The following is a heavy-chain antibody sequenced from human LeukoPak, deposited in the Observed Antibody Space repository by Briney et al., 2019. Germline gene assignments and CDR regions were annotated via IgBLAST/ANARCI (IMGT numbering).Heavy chain of an antibody. Sequence: GSSVKVSCKASGGTFSSYTISWVRQAPGQGLEWMGRIIPTLGIANYAQKFQGRVTITADKSTSTAYMELSSLRSEDTAVYYCAREYSGSYLDAFDIWGQGTMVTVSS. CDR2: IIPTLGIA. CDR3: AREYSGSYLDAFDI. J-gene: IGHJ3*02. D-gene: IGHD1-26*01. V-gene: IGHV1-69*02. CDR1: GGTFSSYT.